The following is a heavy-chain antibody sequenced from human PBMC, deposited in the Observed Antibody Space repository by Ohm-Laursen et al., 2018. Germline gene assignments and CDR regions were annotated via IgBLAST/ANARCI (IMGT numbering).Heavy chain of an antibody. CDR2: ISGSGGST. J-gene: IGHJ4*02. Sequence: GTLSLTCAASGFTFSSYAMSWVRQAPGKGLEWVSAISGSGGSTYYADSVKGRFTISRDNSKNTLYLQMNSLRAEDTAVYYCAKDPSGWFYFDYWGQGTLVTVSS. CDR3: AKDPSGWFYFDY. CDR1: GFTFSSYA. D-gene: IGHD6-19*01. V-gene: IGHV3-23*01.